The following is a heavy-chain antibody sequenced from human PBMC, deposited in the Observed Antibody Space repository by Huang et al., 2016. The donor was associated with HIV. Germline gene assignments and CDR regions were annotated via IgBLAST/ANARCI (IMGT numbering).Heavy chain of an antibody. J-gene: IGHJ4*02. V-gene: IGHV3-30-3*01. CDR1: GFTFSTYA. CDR2: ISNEGSTK. CDR3: ARSEPSRYYFDY. Sequence: QVQLVESGGGVVQPGTSLRLSCAAFGFTFSTYAMNWVRQAPGKVREWVAVISNEGSTKYYADSVKGRFTISRDNSKNTVYLQMNSLRAEDTAVYYCARSEPSRYYFDYWGQGTLVTVSS.